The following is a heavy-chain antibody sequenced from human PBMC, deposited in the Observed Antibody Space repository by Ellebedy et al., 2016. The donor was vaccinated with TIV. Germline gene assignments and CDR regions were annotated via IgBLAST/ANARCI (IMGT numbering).Heavy chain of an antibody. D-gene: IGHD3-10*01. J-gene: IGHJ5*02. V-gene: IGHV3-23*01. CDR2: ISGSGGIT. CDR3: AKEKVRGVLWGWFDP. CDR1: GFTFRSHA. Sequence: GESLKISCSASGFTFRSHAMSWVRQAPGSGLECVSAISGSGGITYYADSVKGRFTISRDNSKNTLYLQMNSLRAEDTAVNYWAKEKVRGVLWGWFDPWGQGTLVTVSS.